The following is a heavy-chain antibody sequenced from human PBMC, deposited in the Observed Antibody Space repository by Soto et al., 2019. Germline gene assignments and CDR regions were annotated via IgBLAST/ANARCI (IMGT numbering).Heavy chain of an antibody. V-gene: IGHV4-59*01. CDR3: AGGSEDIVVVPAARQFDY. CDR1: GGSISSYY. Sequence: SETLSLTCTVSGGSISSYYWSWIRQPPGKGLEWIGYIYYSGSTNYNPSLKSRVTISVDTSKNQFSLKLSSVTAADTAVYYCAGGSEDIVVVPAARQFDYWGQGTLVTVSS. D-gene: IGHD2-2*01. CDR2: IYYSGST. J-gene: IGHJ4*02.